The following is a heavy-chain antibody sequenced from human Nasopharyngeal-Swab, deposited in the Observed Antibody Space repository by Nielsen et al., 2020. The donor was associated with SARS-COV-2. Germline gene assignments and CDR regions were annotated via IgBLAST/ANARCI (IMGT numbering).Heavy chain of an antibody. D-gene: IGHD3-9*01. V-gene: IGHV1-46*01. CDR3: ARTYYDILTDYYYGMDV. Sequence: WVRQAPGQGLEWMGIINPSGGSTSYAQKFQGRVTITADKSTSTAYMELSSLRSEDTAVYYCARTYYDILTDYYYGMDVWGQGTTVTVSS. J-gene: IGHJ6*02. CDR2: INPSGGST.